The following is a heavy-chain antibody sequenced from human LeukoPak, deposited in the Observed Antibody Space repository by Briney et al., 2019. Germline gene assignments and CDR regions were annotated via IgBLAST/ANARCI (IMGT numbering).Heavy chain of an antibody. CDR2: INPNSSGT. D-gene: IGHD5-18*01. V-gene: IGHV1-2*02. CDR3: ARDYDTAMVLYYFDY. Sequence: ASVKVSCKASGYTFTGYYMHWVRQAPGQGLEWMGWINPNSSGTNYAQKFQGRVTMTRDTSISTAYMELSRLRSDDTAVYYCARDYDTAMVLYYFDYWGQGTLVTVSS. J-gene: IGHJ4*02. CDR1: GYTFTGYY.